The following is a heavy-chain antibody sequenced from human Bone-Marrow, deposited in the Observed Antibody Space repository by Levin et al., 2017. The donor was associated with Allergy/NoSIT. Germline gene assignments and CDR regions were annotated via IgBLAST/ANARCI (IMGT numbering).Heavy chain of an antibody. Sequence: GESLKISCAASGFTFSNYALHWVRQAPGKGLESVAIISNDGTTKYHAPSVKGRFTISRDDSTDTLYLQMDSLRREDTAMYYCARSLTGRRYWGQGTLVTVSS. CDR3: ARSLTGRRY. D-gene: IGHD1-14*01. CDR1: GFTFSNYA. CDR2: ISNDGTTK. J-gene: IGHJ4*02. V-gene: IGHV3-30*14.